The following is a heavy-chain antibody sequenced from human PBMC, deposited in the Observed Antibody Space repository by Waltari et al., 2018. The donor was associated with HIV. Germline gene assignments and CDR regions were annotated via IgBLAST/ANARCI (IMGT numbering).Heavy chain of an antibody. D-gene: IGHD6-6*01. CDR2: FWSDGAEI. CDR1: GFHFSNFA. CDR3: ARGYSSSRWIPLYH. Sequence: QVQLVESGGGVVQPGTSLTLSCAVSGFHFSNFAIHWVRQSTGKGLEWLAVFWSDGAEISYADSVKGRFTVSKDSSQKSLYLHLTSLRAEDTALYYCARGYSSSRWIPLYHWGRGTLVTVSS. J-gene: IGHJ4*02. V-gene: IGHV3-33*01.